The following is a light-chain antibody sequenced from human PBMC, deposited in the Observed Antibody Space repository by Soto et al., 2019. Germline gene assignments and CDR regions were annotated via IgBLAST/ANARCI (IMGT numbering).Light chain of an antibody. CDR2: GNS. CDR1: SSNIGAGYD. CDR3: QSYDSSLSYV. V-gene: IGLV1-40*01. Sequence: QSVLTQPPSVSGAPGQRVTISCTGSSSNIGAGYDVHWYQQLPGTDPKLLIYGNSNRPSGVPDRFSGSKSGTSASLAITGLQAEDEADYYSQSYDSSLSYVFGPGTKLTVL. J-gene: IGLJ1*01.